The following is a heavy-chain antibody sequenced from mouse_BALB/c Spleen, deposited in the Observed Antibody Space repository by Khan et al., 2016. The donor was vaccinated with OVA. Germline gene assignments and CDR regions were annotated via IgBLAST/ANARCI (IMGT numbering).Heavy chain of an antibody. J-gene: IGHJ4*01. CDR1: GYSITSDYA. CDR3: ARKNYYGYAIDD. D-gene: IGHD1-1*01. Sequence: QLKQSGPGLVKPSQSLSLTCTVTGYSITSDYAWDWIRQFPGNKLEWMGYISYGGSTSYNPSLKSRTSITRDTSKNPFFLQLNSVTTEDKATYYCARKNYYGYAIDDWGQGTSVTVSS. V-gene: IGHV3-2*02. CDR2: ISYGGST.